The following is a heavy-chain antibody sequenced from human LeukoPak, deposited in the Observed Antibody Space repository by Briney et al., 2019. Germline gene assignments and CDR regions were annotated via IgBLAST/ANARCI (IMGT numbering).Heavy chain of an antibody. J-gene: IGHJ4*02. CDR2: ISSSSSYI. D-gene: IGHD6-19*01. Sequence: GGSLRLSCAASGFTFSSYSMNWVRQAPGKGLEWVSSISSSSSYIYYADSVKGRFTISRDNAKNSLYLQINSLRAEDTAVYYCARNRIAVAGAFDYWGQGTLVTVSS. V-gene: IGHV3-21*01. CDR1: GFTFSSYS. CDR3: ARNRIAVAGAFDY.